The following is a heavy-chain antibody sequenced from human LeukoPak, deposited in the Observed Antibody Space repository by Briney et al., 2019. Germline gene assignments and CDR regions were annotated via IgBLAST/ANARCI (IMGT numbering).Heavy chain of an antibody. CDR2: ISGSGGST. CDR1: GFTFSSYA. J-gene: IGHJ4*02. V-gene: IGHV3-23*01. Sequence: GALRLSCAASGFTFSSYAMSWVRQAPGKGLEWGSAISGSGGSTYYADSVKGRFTISRDNSKNTLYLQMNSLRAEDTAVYYCAKDRDVMHYYDSSGLWGQGTLVTVSS. CDR3: AKDRDVMHYYDSSGL. D-gene: IGHD3-22*01.